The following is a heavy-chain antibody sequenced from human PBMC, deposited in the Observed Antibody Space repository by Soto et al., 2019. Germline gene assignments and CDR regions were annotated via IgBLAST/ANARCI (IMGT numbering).Heavy chain of an antibody. V-gene: IGHV1-2*02. CDR1: GYKFNSYY. CDR3: ARVAVFGVTTPPDF. CDR2: INVITGGT. D-gene: IGHD3-16*01. J-gene: IGHJ4*02. Sequence: QVQLLQSGAEVKKPGASVKVSCKASGYKFNSYYIHWVRQAPGQGLEWMGWINVITGGTNSAKKFLGRGIMTRDSSIDTADMELTSLRPDDTAVYYCARVAVFGVTTPPDFWGQGTLVAVSS.